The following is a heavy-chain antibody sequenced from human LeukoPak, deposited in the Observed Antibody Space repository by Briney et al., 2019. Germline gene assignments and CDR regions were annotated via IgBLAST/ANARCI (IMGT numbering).Heavy chain of an antibody. CDR3: ARGRRIAVAGYYFDY. D-gene: IGHD6-19*01. CDR2: VNPSGGST. J-gene: IGHJ4*02. CDR1: GYTFTSYC. Sequence: GASVKVSCKASGYTFTSYCMHWVRQAPGQGLEWMGIVNPSGGSTTYAQKFQGRVTMTRDTSTSTVYMELSSLRSEDTAVYYCARGRRIAVAGYYFDYWGQGTLVTVSS. V-gene: IGHV1-46*01.